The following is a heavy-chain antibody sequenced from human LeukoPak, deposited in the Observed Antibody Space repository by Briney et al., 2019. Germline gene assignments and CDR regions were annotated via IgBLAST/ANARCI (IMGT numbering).Heavy chain of an antibody. D-gene: IGHD3-9*01. Sequence: AAVKLSCTASGYAFTIYGIGWGREAPGQGLGWVGGICVCGGDTNFAQKLQGRVTLTTDTSTTTGYMELRSLSSSDAAVAYCSRDRASLVLRSFDWLVGAYDYGMDVWGKGTPVTVSS. CDR2: ICVCGGDT. V-gene: IGHV1-18*04. J-gene: IGHJ6*04. CDR3: SRDRASLVLRSFDWLVGAYDYGMDV. CDR1: GYAFTIYG.